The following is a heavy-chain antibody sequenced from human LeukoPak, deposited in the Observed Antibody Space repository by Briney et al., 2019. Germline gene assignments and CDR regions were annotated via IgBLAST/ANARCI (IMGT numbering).Heavy chain of an antibody. Sequence: ASVKDSCKASGYTFTRYGISWVRQPPGQGRAWMGWISAYNGNRNYAQKLQGRVSMTTDTSTSTAYMELRSLRSDDKAVYYCARSRKYQLLSAFDIWGQGTMVTVSS. V-gene: IGHV1-18*01. J-gene: IGHJ3*02. CDR1: GYTFTRYG. CDR3: ARSRKYQLLSAFDI. CDR2: ISAYNGNR. D-gene: IGHD2-2*01.